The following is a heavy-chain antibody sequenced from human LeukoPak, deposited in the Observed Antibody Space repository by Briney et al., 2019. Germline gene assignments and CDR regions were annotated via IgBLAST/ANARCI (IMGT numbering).Heavy chain of an antibody. Sequence: RPSLRLSCAASGFTFSSYAMSWVRQAPGKGLEWVSAISGSGGSTYYADSVKGRFTISRDNSKNTLYLQMNSLRAEDTAVYYCAKLHDYGDYYFDYWGQGTLVTVSS. CDR2: ISGSGGST. J-gene: IGHJ4*02. D-gene: IGHD4-17*01. CDR3: AKLHDYGDYYFDY. CDR1: GFTFSSYA. V-gene: IGHV3-23*01.